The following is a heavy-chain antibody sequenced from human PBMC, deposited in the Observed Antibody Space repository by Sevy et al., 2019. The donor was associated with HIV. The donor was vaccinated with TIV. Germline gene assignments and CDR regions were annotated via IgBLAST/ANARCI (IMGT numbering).Heavy chain of an antibody. Sequence: SETLSLTCTVSGGSINNYYWSWIRQPAGKGLEWIGRIYITGDTNYNPSLNSRVTMSVDTSKNQFSLKLKSVTAADTVVYYCARDLVPGVSEGDDAFDIWGQGTMVTVSS. CDR3: ARDLVPGVSEGDDAFDI. J-gene: IGHJ3*02. D-gene: IGHD2-21*02. CDR2: IYITGDT. CDR1: GGSINNYY. V-gene: IGHV4-4*07.